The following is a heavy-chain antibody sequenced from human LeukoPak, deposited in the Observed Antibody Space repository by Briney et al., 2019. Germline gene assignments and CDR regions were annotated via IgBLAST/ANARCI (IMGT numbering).Heavy chain of an antibody. CDR1: GGTFSNYG. D-gene: IGHD2/OR15-2a*01. Sequence: SVKVSCKVSGGTFSNYGLSWVRQAPGQGLEWMGGIIPVFGSPSYAQKFQDRVVVIADDSTSTVYMELTSLRSEDTAVYYCARDERLSSRPLYFQHWGQGTLVTVSS. V-gene: IGHV1-69*19. J-gene: IGHJ1*01. CDR2: IIPVFGSP. CDR3: ARDERLSSRPLYFQH.